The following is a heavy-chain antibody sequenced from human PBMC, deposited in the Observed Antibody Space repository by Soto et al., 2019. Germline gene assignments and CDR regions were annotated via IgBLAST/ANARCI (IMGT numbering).Heavy chain of an antibody. CDR2: IYHSGST. J-gene: IGHJ6*02. CDR1: GDYVRSSNYY. CDR3: ARSYRYYDVLTGDYTDYYYGMDV. D-gene: IGHD3-9*01. V-gene: IGHV4-61*01. Sequence: PSETLSLTCTGSGDYVRSSNYYWIWIRQPPWKGLDWILHIYHSGSTNYNPSLKSRVSIPVDTSKNQFSLNLYSATAADTAVYYCARSYRYYDVLTGDYTDYYYGMDVWGQGTTVTVSS.